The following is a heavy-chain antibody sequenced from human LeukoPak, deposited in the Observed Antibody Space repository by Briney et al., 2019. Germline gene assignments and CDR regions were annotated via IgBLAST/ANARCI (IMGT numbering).Heavy chain of an antibody. CDR2: ISSSGSTI. Sequence: QPGGSLRLSCAASGFTFSSYEMNWVRQAPGKGLEWVSYISSSGSTIYYADSVKGRFTISRDNAKNSLYLQMNSLRAEDTAVYYCARGHLYYDFWSGLFDYWGQGTLVTVSS. J-gene: IGHJ4*02. D-gene: IGHD3-3*01. V-gene: IGHV3-48*03. CDR3: ARGHLYYDFWSGLFDY. CDR1: GFTFSSYE.